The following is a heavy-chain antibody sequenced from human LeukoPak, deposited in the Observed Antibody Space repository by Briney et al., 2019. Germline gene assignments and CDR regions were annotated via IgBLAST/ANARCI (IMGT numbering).Heavy chain of an antibody. D-gene: IGHD4-17*01. Sequence: SETLSLTCTVSGGSISSYYWSWIRQPPGKGLEWIGYIYYSGSTNYNPSLKSRVTISVDTSKNQFSLKLSSVTAADTAVYYCARHSGGDYADYWGQGTLVTVSS. CDR2: IYYSGST. V-gene: IGHV4-59*08. J-gene: IGHJ4*02. CDR1: GGSISSYY. CDR3: ARHSGGDYADY.